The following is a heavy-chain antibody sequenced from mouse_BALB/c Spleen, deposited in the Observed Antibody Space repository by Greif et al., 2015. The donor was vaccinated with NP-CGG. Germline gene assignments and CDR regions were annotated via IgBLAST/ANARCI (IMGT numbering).Heavy chain of an antibody. Sequence: EVKLMESGGGLVKPGGSLKLSCAASGFTFSDYYMYWVRQTPEKRLEWVATISDGGSYTYYPDSVKGRFTISRDNAKNNLYLQMSSLKSEDTAMYYCARSDGYYYFDYWGQGTTLTVSS. CDR3: ARSDGYYYFDY. J-gene: IGHJ2*01. CDR1: GFTFSDYY. CDR2: ISDGGSYT. V-gene: IGHV5-4*02. D-gene: IGHD2-3*01.